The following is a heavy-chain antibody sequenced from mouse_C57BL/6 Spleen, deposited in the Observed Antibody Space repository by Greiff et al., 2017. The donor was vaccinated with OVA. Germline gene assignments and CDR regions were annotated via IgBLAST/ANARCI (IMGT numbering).Heavy chain of an antibody. CDR1: GYTFTDYN. V-gene: IGHV1-18*01. CDR3: ARAGAAWFAY. Sequence: VQLQQSGPELVKPGASVKIPCKASGYTFTDYNMDWVKQSHGKSLEWIGDINPNNGGTIYNQKFKGKATLTVDKSSSTAYMERRSLTSEDTEVYYCARAGAAWFAYWGQGTLVTVSA. CDR2: INPNNGGT. J-gene: IGHJ3*01.